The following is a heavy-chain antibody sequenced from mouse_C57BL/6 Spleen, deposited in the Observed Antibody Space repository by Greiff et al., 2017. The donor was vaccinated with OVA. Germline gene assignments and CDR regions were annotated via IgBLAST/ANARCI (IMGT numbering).Heavy chain of an antibody. CDR1: GYSFTGYY. CDR2: INPSTGGT. J-gene: IGHJ1*03. CDR3: ARWDYRNPDD. Sequence: VQLQQSGPELVKPGASVTISCKASGYSFTGYYMNWVKQTPEKSLEWIGEINPSTGGTTYNQKFKAKAILTVDKSSSTAYMQLKIMTSEDSADYYSARWDYRNPDDWGKGTTLTVSS. V-gene: IGHV1-42*01. D-gene: IGHD2-5*01.